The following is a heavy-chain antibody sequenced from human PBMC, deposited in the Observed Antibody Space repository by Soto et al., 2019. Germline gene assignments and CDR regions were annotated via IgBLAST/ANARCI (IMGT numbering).Heavy chain of an antibody. CDR2: IIPVFGTA. Sequence: QVQLVQSGAEVKKPGSSVKVSCKASGGTFSSSAISWVQQAPGQGLEWMGAIIPVFGTAHYAQKFQGRVTITADKPTSTAYMERSRLRSEDTAVYYCARERIERGKDVWGKGTTVTVSS. V-gene: IGHV1-69*06. D-gene: IGHD2-15*01. CDR3: ARERIERGKDV. J-gene: IGHJ6*04. CDR1: GGTFSSSA.